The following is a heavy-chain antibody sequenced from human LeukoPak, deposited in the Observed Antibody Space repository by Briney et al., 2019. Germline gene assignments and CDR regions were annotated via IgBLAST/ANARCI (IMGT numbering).Heavy chain of an antibody. CDR3: AKGDYGSGSLFPYFDY. D-gene: IGHD3-10*01. Sequence: PGGSLRLSCAASGFTFSSYAMHWVRQAPGKGLEWVAVISHDGSNKYYADSVKGRFTISRDNSKNTLYLQMNSLRAEDTAVYYCAKGDYGSGSLFPYFDYWGQGTLVTVSS. CDR1: GFTFSSYA. CDR2: ISHDGSNK. J-gene: IGHJ4*02. V-gene: IGHV3-30*04.